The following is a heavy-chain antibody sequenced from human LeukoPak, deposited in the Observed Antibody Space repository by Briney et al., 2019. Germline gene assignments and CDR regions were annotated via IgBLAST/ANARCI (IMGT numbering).Heavy chain of an antibody. CDR1: GYSFTSYW. CDR2: IYPGDSDT. D-gene: IGHD5-12*01. CDR3: ARTVVATIRTTRYYYMDV. V-gene: IGHV5-51*01. J-gene: IGHJ6*03. Sequence: GESLKISCKGSGYSFTSYWIGWVRQMPGKGLEWMGIIYPGDSDTRYSPSFQGQVTISADKSISTAYLQWSSLKASDTATYYCARTVVATIRTTRYYYMDVWGKGTTVTISS.